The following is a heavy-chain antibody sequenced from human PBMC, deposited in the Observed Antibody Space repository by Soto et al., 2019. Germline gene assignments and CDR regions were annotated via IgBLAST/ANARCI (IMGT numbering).Heavy chain of an antibody. V-gene: IGHV3-30*18. CDR2: ISYDGRNT. Sequence: QVQLVESGGGVVQPGRSLRLACAASGFTFSSYGMHWVRQAPGKGLEGVAVISYDGRNTDYVDSVEGRFTISRDNSKNTLYLQMNSLRTDDTAVYYCVKEQEDLVDMVYGMNAYDVWGQGTMVTVSS. CDR3: VKEQEDLVDMVYGMNAYDV. D-gene: IGHD2-8*01. J-gene: IGHJ3*01. CDR1: GFTFSSYG.